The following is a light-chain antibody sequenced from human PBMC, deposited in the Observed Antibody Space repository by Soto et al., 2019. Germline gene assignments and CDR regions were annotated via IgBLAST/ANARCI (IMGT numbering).Light chain of an antibody. Sequence: DVQLTQSPSSLSASVGHRVTVICQASQDINNYLNWYQQKPGKAPKVLIYDASNLKPGVPPRFSGSRSGTDFTFTISSLQPEDIATYYCQKYGNLPFTFGGGTKVEIK. J-gene: IGKJ4*01. CDR1: QDINNY. CDR3: QKYGNLPFT. CDR2: DAS. V-gene: IGKV1-33*01.